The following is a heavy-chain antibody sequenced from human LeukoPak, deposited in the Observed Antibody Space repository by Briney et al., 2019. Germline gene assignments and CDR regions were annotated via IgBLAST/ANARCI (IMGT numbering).Heavy chain of an antibody. CDR1: GGSISSSSYY. CDR2: IYYSGST. Sequence: PSETLSLTCTVSGGSISSSSYYWGWIRQPPGKGLEWIGSIYYSGSTYYNPSLKSRATISVDTSKNQFSLKLSSVTAADTAVYYCARRGYDFWSGYYDYWGQGTLVTVSS. V-gene: IGHV4-39*01. CDR3: ARRGYDFWSGYYDY. J-gene: IGHJ4*02. D-gene: IGHD3-3*01.